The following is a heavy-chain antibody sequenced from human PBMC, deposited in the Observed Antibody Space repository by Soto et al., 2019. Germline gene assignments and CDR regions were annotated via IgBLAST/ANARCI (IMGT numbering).Heavy chain of an antibody. Sequence: PGRFLRLSCAASGFNFRNHWMSWVRQAPGKGLEWVANIKQDGSEKYYVDSVKGRFTISRDNAKNSLYLQMNSLRAEDTAVYYCARGRRSWVLRAFDIWGQGTMVTVSS. J-gene: IGHJ3*02. CDR1: GFNFRNHW. CDR2: IKQDGSEK. V-gene: IGHV3-7*01. CDR3: ARGRRSWVLRAFDI. D-gene: IGHD6-6*01.